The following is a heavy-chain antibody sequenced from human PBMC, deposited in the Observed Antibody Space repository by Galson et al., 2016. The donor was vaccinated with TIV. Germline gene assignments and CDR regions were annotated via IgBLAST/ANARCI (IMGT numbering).Heavy chain of an antibody. V-gene: IGHV3-30-3*01. CDR2: ISHDGNNK. CDR3: TRDGRGNWKYVDYFDY. J-gene: IGHJ4*02. D-gene: IGHD1-7*01. Sequence: PRLSCAASGFTFSSYTFHWVRQTPGKGLEWVAIISHDGNNKDVADSVQGRFTISRDSSKNTVYLQMNNLRPEDTDLYFCTRDGRGNWKYVDYFDYWGQGTLVTVSS. CDR1: GFTFSSYT.